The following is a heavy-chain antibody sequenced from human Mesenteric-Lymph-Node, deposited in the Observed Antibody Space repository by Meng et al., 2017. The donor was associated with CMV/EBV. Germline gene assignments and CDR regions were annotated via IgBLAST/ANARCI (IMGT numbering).Heavy chain of an antibody. J-gene: IGHJ4*02. CDR1: GDSIRNSTYY. V-gene: IGHV4-39*01. Sequence: QFQLQESGPGLVKPSGPLSLSCIVSGDSIRNSTYYWTWIRQPPGKGLEWIGSVHHSGTTYYNPSLKGRLTISVDTSANLFSLRLTTVTAADTATYYCARRGNYDSDYSEYWGQGTLVTVSS. D-gene: IGHD3-22*01. CDR2: VHHSGTT. CDR3: ARRGNYDSDYSEY.